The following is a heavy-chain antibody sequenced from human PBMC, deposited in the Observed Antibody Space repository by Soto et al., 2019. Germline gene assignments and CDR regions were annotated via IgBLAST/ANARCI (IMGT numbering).Heavy chain of an antibody. Sequence: SETLSLTCAVHGDSFSGYFWTWIRQPPGKGLEWIAEITEGGTTNYRPSLKSRVSIAVDSSKRQFSLTLSSVTAADTAMYYCARGEDAMLSQNFDYWSQGSLVTVSS. V-gene: IGHV4-34*01. D-gene: IGHD2-8*01. CDR3: ARGEDAMLSQNFDY. CDR1: GDSFSGYF. J-gene: IGHJ4*02. CDR2: ITEGGTT.